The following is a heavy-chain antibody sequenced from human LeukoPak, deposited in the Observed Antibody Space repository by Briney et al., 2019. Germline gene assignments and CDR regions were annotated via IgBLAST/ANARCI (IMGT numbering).Heavy chain of an antibody. Sequence: PAGSLRLSCSASGFTFSSYYMSWVRQAPGKGLEWVANIKEDGSEKYYVDSVKGRFTISRDNAKNSLYLQLNSLRAEDTAVYYCARDPSVLDYFDYWGQGTLVTVSS. V-gene: IGHV3-7*04. CDR3: ARDPSVLDYFDY. J-gene: IGHJ4*02. CDR1: GFTFSSYY. D-gene: IGHD2/OR15-2a*01. CDR2: IKEDGSEK.